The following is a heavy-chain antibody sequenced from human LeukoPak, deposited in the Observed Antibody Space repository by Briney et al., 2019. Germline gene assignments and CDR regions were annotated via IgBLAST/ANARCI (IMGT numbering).Heavy chain of an antibody. D-gene: IGHD2-15*01. Sequence: PSETLSLTCAVYGGSFSGYYWSWIRQPPGKGLEWIGEINHSGSTNYNPSLKSRVTISVDTSKNQFSLKLSSVTAADTAVYYCARIIVVVVAATPVRYGMDVWGQGPRSPSP. CDR1: GGSFSGYY. V-gene: IGHV4-34*01. CDR2: INHSGST. J-gene: IGHJ6*02. CDR3: ARIIVVVVAATPVRYGMDV.